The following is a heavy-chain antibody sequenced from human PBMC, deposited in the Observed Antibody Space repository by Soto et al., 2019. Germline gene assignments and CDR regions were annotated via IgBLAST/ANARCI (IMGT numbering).Heavy chain of an antibody. CDR3: AGSTSWFGP. J-gene: IGHJ5*02. CDR2: IYYSGST. CDR1: GGSVSSSSYY. D-gene: IGHD6-13*01. Sequence: QLQLQESGPGLVKPSETLSLTCTVSGGSVSSSSYYWGWIRQPPGKGLEWIGSIYYSGSTDYTPRPNSRVTISVATSTNQFSLKLSSVTAADTAVYYCAGSTSWFGPWGQGTLVSVSS. V-gene: IGHV4-39*01.